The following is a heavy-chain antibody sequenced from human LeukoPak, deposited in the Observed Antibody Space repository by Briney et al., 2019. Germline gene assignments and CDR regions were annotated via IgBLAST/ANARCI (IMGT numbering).Heavy chain of an antibody. CDR3: ARMIVG. CDR2: ISSGSSHQ. J-gene: IGHJ4*02. V-gene: IGHV3-21*05. D-gene: IGHD3-22*01. CDR1: GFTVSSNY. Sequence: GGSLRLSCAASGFTVSSNYMNWVRQPPGKGLEWVSYISSGSSHQYYADSVKGRFTISRDDAKNSLYLQMNSLRAEDTAVYYCARMIVGGGQGTLVTVSS.